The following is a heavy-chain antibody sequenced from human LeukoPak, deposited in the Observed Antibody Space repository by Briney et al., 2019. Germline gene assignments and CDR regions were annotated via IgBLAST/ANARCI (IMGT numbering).Heavy chain of an antibody. CDR2: IKPDGSEG. CDR1: GFTFSSYS. V-gene: IGHV3-7*01. D-gene: IGHD3-16*01. CDR3: ARVAFGLYVMDV. J-gene: IGHJ6*02. Sequence: PGGSLRLSCAASGFTFSSYSMNWVRQAPGKGLEWVANIKPDGSEGYYVDSVKGRFTISRDNAKNSLYLQMISLRAEDTAVYYCARVAFGLYVMDVWGQGTTVTVSS.